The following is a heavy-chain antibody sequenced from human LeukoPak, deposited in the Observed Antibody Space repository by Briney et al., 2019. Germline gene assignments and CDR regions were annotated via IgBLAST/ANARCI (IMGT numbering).Heavy chain of an antibody. CDR2: ISSSSSTI. J-gene: IGHJ4*02. CDR1: GFTFSSYS. CDR3: ARDQGYSSSWYKVWQTQDY. D-gene: IGHD6-13*01. Sequence: GGSLRLSCAASGFTFSSYSMNWVRQAPGKGLEWVSYISSSSSTIYYADSVKGRFTISRDNAKNSLYLQMNSLRAEDTAVYYCARDQGYSSSWYKVWQTQDYWGQGTLVTVSS. V-gene: IGHV3-48*01.